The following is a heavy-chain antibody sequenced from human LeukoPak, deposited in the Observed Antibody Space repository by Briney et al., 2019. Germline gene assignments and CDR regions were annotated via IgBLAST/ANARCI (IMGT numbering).Heavy chain of an antibody. CDR3: TRGRACSSATCYEYFDY. CDR1: GYTFSAYD. J-gene: IGHJ4*02. Sequence: ASVNVSCRPSGYTFSAYDYNWVRQATGQGLEWMGWIDPDTGYTGYAQKFQGRITIARDTSIGTVYLDLSSLGSEDSAVYYCTRGRACSSATCYEYFDYWGQGTLVTVSS. V-gene: IGHV1-8*01. D-gene: IGHD2-2*01. CDR2: IDPDTGYT.